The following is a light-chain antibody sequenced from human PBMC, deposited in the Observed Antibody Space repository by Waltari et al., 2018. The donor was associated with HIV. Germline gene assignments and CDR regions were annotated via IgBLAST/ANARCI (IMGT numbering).Light chain of an antibody. V-gene: IGKV3-15*01. CDR3: QQFYYWPRT. CDR1: ESVGSF. Sequence: VITQSPVALSVPPGDRVTPSCSASESVGSFFAWYQQRPGKGPSLLMYGVSTRASGVSARFSGSGSGTEVNLTITSLQSDDSAIYFCQQFYYWPRTFGQGTKVEVK. J-gene: IGKJ1*01. CDR2: GVS.